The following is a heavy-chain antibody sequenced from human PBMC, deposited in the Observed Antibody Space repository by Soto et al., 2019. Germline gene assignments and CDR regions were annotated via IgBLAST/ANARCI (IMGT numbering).Heavy chain of an antibody. J-gene: IGHJ5*02. CDR1: GGSITSYH. V-gene: IGHV4-59*12. CDR3: VRDGTKTLRDWFDP. Sequence: PSETLSLTCIVSGGSITSYHWSWIRQFPGKGLEWIAYTSYTGNTNYNPSLKSRVMMSVDTSKKQFSLRFRSVTAADTAVYYCVRDGTKTLRDWFDPRGQGMSVTVAT. D-gene: IGHD1-1*01. CDR2: TSYTGNT.